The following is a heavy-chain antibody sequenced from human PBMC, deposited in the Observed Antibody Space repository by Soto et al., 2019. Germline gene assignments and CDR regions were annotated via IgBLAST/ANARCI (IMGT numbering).Heavy chain of an antibody. Sequence: GESLKISCKGSGYSFTSYWIGWVCQMPGKGLESMGIIYPGDSDTRYSPSFQGQVTISADKSISTAYLQWSSLKASDTAMYYCARTAAAGKYYYGMDGWGQGTTVTVSS. J-gene: IGHJ6*02. CDR2: IYPGDSDT. CDR3: ARTAAAGKYYYGMDG. D-gene: IGHD6-13*01. V-gene: IGHV5-51*01. CDR1: GYSFTSYW.